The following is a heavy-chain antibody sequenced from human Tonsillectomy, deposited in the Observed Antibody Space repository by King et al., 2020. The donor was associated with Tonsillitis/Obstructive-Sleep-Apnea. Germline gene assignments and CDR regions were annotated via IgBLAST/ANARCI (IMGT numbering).Heavy chain of an antibody. CDR2: ISYDGSKK. D-gene: IGHD6-6*01. CDR1: GFTFGSYA. V-gene: IGHV3-30*04. Sequence: VQLVESGGGVVQPGRSLRLSCAASGFTFGSYAMHWVRQAPGKGLEWVAIISYDGSKKFYGDSVKGRFTISRDNSKNTLYLQMNSLRAEDTAVYYCARDRGPIAARDYLDHWGQGTLVTVSS. J-gene: IGHJ4*02. CDR3: ARDRGPIAARDYLDH.